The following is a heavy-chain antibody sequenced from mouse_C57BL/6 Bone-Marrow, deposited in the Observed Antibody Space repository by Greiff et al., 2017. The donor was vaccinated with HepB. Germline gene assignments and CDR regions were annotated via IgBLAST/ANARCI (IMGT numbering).Heavy chain of an antibody. D-gene: IGHD1-1*01. CDR2: ILPGSGST. CDR3: ARARITTVERDYFDY. V-gene: IGHV1-9*01. Sequence: VKLMESGAELMKPGASVKLSCKATGYTFTGYWIEWVKQRPGHGLEWIGEILPGSGSTNYNEKFKGKATFTADTSSNTAYMQLSSLTTEDSAIYYCARARITTVERDYFDYWGQGTTLTVSS. CDR1: GYTFTGYW. J-gene: IGHJ2*01.